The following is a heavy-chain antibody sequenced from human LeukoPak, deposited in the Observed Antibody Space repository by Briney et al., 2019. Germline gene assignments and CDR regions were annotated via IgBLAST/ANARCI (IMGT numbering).Heavy chain of an antibody. CDR3: AIGTWIQLWPSSPDAFDI. D-gene: IGHD5-18*01. V-gene: IGHV7-4-1*02. J-gene: IGHJ3*02. CDR1: GYTFTSYA. CDR2: INTNSGNP. Sequence: ASVKVSCKASGYTFTSYAMNWVRQAPGQGLESMGWINTNSGNPTYAQAFTGRFVFSLDTSVSTAYQQISSLKTEDTAVYYCAIGTWIQLWPSSPDAFDIWGQQTIVTVSS.